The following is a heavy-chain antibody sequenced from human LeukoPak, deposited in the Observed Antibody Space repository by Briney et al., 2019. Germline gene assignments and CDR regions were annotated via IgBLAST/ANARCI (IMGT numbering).Heavy chain of an antibody. CDR3: AREDYYDSSGYYKNKEYFHH. V-gene: IGHV1-2*02. CDR2: INPNSGGT. CDR1: GYTFTGYY. Sequence: GASVKVSCKASGYTFTGYYMHWVRQAPGQGLEWMGWINPNSGGTNYAQKFQGRVTITRDTFISTAHMELSRLRSDDTAVYYCAREDYYDSSGYYKNKEYFHHWGQGTLVTVSS. J-gene: IGHJ1*01. D-gene: IGHD3-22*01.